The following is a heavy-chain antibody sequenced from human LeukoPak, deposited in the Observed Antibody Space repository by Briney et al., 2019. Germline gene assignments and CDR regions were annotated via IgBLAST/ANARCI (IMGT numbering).Heavy chain of an antibody. Sequence: PSETLSLTCTVSGGSIGSSSYCWDWIRQPPGKGLEWIGSIYYSGNTHYNPSLKSRVTISVDTSNNLFSLHVTSVTAADTAVYYCAGRLTLGGPPGSWFDLWGQGTLVTVSS. D-gene: IGHD3-10*01. CDR3: AGRLTLGGPPGSWFDL. CDR1: GGSIGSSSYC. J-gene: IGHJ5*02. CDR2: IYYSGNT. V-gene: IGHV4-39*01.